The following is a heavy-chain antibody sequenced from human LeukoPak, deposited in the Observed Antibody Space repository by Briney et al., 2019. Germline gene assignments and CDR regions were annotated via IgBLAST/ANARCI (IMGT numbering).Heavy chain of an antibody. V-gene: IGHV4-39*07. J-gene: IGHJ4*02. CDR1: GGSISSSSYY. CDR2: IYYSGST. D-gene: IGHD3-22*01. Sequence: PSETLSLTCTVSGGSISSSSYYWGWIRQPPGKGLEWIGSIYYSGSTYYNPSLKSRVTISVDTSKNQFSLKLSSVTAADTAVYYCARVLLDSSGFFDYWGQGTLVTVSS. CDR3: ARVLLDSSGFFDY.